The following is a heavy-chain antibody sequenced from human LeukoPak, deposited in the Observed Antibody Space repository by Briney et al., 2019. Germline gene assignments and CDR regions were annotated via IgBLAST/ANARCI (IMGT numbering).Heavy chain of an antibody. V-gene: IGHV3-23*01. CDR2: ISGSGGST. Sequence: PGGSLRLSCAASGFTFSSYAMSWVRQAPGKGLEWVSAISGSGGSTYYADSVKGRFTISRDNSKNTLYLQMNSLRAEDTAVYYCAKDVPPYSNGWPYDAFDIWGQGTMVTVSS. J-gene: IGHJ3*02. CDR3: AKDVPPYSNGWPYDAFDI. D-gene: IGHD6-19*01. CDR1: GFTFSSYA.